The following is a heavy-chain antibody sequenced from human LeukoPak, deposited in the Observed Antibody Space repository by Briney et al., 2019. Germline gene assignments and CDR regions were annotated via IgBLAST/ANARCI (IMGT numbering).Heavy chain of an antibody. Sequence: ASVKVSCKASGYTFTSYGISWVRQAPGQGLEWMGWISAYNGNTNYAQKLQGRVTMTTDTSTSTAYMELRSLRSDDTAVYYRARVEYSSSGPLDDYWGQGTLVTVSS. D-gene: IGHD6-6*01. CDR2: ISAYNGNT. V-gene: IGHV1-18*01. J-gene: IGHJ4*02. CDR3: ARVEYSSSGPLDDY. CDR1: GYTFTSYG.